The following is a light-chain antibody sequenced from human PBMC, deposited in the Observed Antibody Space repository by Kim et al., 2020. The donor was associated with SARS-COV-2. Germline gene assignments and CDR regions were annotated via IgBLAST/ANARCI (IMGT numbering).Light chain of an antibody. Sequence: GQAVALSYPRSTSTSASNAVDWYHHLPGTAPKRLIFSTTQRPSGVPDRFSGSKSGTTASLAISGLQSEDAADYYCAAWDASLNGLLFGGGTQLTVL. V-gene: IGLV1-44*01. CDR1: TSTSASNA. CDR3: AAWDASLNGLL. J-gene: IGLJ3*02. CDR2: STT.